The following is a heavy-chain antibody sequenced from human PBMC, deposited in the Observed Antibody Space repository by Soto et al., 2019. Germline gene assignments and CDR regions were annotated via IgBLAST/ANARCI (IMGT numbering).Heavy chain of an antibody. CDR1: GFTFTSYI. Sequence: GAPLRLSCAASGFTFTSYIMNWVRQAPGKGLEWVSYISRSGNTMYYGDYVKGRFTISRDNAENSVFLQMISLRAEDTAVYYCVREGRSSTSCNTGCAFDIWGQGTMVTVSS. CDR3: VREGRSSTSCNTGCAFDI. V-gene: IGHV3-48*04. J-gene: IGHJ3*02. D-gene: IGHD2-2*02. CDR2: ISRSGNTM.